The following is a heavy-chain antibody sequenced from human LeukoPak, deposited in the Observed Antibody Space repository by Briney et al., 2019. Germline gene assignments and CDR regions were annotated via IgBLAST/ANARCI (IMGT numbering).Heavy chain of an antibody. Sequence: ASVKVSCKPSGYIFTCYYIHWVRQAPGQGLEWMGCINPDSGSTKDAQKFQGRMTMTRDASTSTAYMELSRLRSDDTSVYYCARGRHYDSSGYYAAFYFDYWGQGTLVTVSS. CDR1: GYIFTCYY. J-gene: IGHJ4*02. V-gene: IGHV1-2*02. CDR3: ARGRHYDSSGYYAAFYFDY. D-gene: IGHD3-22*01. CDR2: INPDSGST.